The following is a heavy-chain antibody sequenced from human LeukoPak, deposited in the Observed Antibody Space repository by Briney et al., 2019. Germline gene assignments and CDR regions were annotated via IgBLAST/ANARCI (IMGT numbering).Heavy chain of an antibody. J-gene: IGHJ4*02. CDR3: TTDGDDYGDYVWEDRYGYFDY. Sequence: PGGSLRLSCAASGFTFSGYAMNWVRQAPGKGLEWVGRIKSKTDGGTTDYAAPVKGRFTISRDDSKNTLYLQMNSLKTEDTAVYYCTTDGDDYGDYVWEDRYGYFDYWGQGTLVTVSS. CDR1: GFTFSGYA. CDR2: IKSKTDGGTT. V-gene: IGHV3-15*01. D-gene: IGHD4-17*01.